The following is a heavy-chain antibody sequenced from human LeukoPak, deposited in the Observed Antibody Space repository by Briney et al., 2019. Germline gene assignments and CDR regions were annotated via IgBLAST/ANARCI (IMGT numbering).Heavy chain of an antibody. CDR3: AKDVCWTGSSTSCYYFDY. CDR2: IYSGGST. CDR1: GFTVSSNY. D-gene: IGHD2-2*01. V-gene: IGHV3-53*01. J-gene: IGHJ4*02. Sequence: GGSLRLSCAASGFTVSSNYMSWVRQAPGKGLEWVSVIYSGGSTYYADSVKGRFTISRDNSKNTLYLQMNSLRAEDTAVYYCAKDVCWTGSSTSCYYFDYWGQGTLVTVSS.